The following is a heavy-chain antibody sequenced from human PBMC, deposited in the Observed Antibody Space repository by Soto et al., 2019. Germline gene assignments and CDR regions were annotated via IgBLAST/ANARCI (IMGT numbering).Heavy chain of an antibody. CDR1: GYSFTSYW. CDR2: IDPSDSYT. V-gene: IGHV5-10-1*01. D-gene: IGHD3-10*01. CDR3: ARQGGSWSYYHPPYYYGMDV. J-gene: IGHJ6*02. Sequence: GATLKISCKGSGYSFTSYWISWVRQMPGKGLEWMGRIDPSDSYTNYSPSFQGHVTISADKSIRAAYLQWSSLKASDTAMYYCARQGGSWSYYHPPYYYGMDVWGQGTSVTVSS.